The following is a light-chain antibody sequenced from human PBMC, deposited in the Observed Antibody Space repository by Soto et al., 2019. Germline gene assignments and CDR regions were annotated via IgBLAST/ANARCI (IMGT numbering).Light chain of an antibody. Sequence: ESVLTQSPGTLSLSPGERAPLSCRASQSVTSSYLAWYQQKPGQAPRLLIYGASTRATGIPARFSGSGSGTEFTLTISSLQSEEFAVYYCQQYNNWPQTVGQGTKVDIK. CDR2: GAS. V-gene: IGKV3D-15*01. J-gene: IGKJ1*01. CDR1: QSVTSS. CDR3: QQYNNWPQT.